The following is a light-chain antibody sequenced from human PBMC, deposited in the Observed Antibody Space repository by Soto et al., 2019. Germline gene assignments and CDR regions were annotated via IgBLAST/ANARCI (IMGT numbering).Light chain of an antibody. J-gene: IGKJ2*01. CDR3: HHYGGSQYT. V-gene: IGKV3-20*01. CDR2: GAS. Sequence: EIVLTPSPGTLSLSPGDGATLSCRASQTVGSSFLGWYQQKPGQAPRLIMYGASNRATGIPDRFTGRGSGTDFTLTISRLDPEDFAVYYCHHYGGSQYTFGQGTKLEI. CDR1: QTVGSSF.